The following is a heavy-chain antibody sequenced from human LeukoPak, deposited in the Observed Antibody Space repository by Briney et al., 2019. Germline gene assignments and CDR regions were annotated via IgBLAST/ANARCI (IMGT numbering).Heavy chain of an antibody. J-gene: IGHJ6*03. CDR3: AREGRYRYGYNEYHLYMDI. CDR1: GGSISSYY. Sequence: SETLSLTCTVSGGSISSYYWSWIRQSPGKGLEWIGYVYYDGSTNYNPSLRGRVTISVDTPKNQFSLKLSSVTAAETAVYYCAREGRYRYGYNEYHLYMDIWGKGTTVTVSS. D-gene: IGHD5-18*01. CDR2: VYYDGST. V-gene: IGHV4-59*12.